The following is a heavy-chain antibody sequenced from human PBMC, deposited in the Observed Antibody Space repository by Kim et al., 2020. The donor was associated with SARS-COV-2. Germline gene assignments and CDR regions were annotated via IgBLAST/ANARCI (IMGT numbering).Heavy chain of an antibody. V-gene: IGHV3-30*03. CDR2: ISYDGSNK. CDR3: ATLQMDIVVVTAIQEFDY. Sequence: GGSLRLSCAASGFTFSSYGMHWVRQAPGKGLEWVAVISYDGSNKYYADSVKGRFTISRDNSKNTLYLQMNSLRAEDTAVYYCATLQMDIVVVTAIQEFDYWGQGTLVTVSS. CDR1: GFTFSSYG. J-gene: IGHJ4*02. D-gene: IGHD2-21*02.